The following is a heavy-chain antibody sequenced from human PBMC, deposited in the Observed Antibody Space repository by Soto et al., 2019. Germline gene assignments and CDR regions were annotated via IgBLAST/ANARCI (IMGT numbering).Heavy chain of an antibody. V-gene: IGHV3-23*01. CDR1: GFTFSSYA. J-gene: IGHJ5*02. CDR2: ISGSGGST. Sequence: EVQLLESGGGLVQPGGSLRLSCAASGFTFSSYAMSWVRQAPGKGLEWVSAISGSGGSTYYPASAKGRCTISRDNTNKTPYLQMKSLRTEDTTVYYCAKTLVIAAAGAGWFDPWGQGTLVTVSS. CDR3: AKTLVIAAAGAGWFDP. D-gene: IGHD6-13*01.